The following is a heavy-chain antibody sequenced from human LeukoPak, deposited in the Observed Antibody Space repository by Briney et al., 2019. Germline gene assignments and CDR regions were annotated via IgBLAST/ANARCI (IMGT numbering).Heavy chain of an antibody. V-gene: IGHV5-51*01. J-gene: IGHJ6*02. CDR2: IYPGDSDI. Sequence: GESLKISCKGSGYSFTSYWIGWVRQMPGKCLGWMGIIYPGDSDIRYSPSFQGQVTISADKSISTAYLQWSSLRASDTAMYYCARQPQLVPNYYYYGMDVWGQGTTVTVSS. CDR3: ARQPQLVPNYYYYGMDV. CDR1: GYSFTSYW. D-gene: IGHD6-13*01.